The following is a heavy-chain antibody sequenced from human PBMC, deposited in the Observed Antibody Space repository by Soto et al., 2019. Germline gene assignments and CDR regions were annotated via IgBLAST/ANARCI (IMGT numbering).Heavy chain of an antibody. CDR3: ARDLGSSWYPEYFQH. V-gene: IGHV3-48*01. CDR2: ISSSSSTI. CDR1: GCTFSSYS. Sequence: GGSLRHSCAASGCTFSSYSMSWVRQATEKGLEWVSYISSSSSTIYYADSVKGRFTISRDNAKNSLYLQMNSLRAEDTAVYYCARDLGSSWYPEYFQHWGQGTLVTVSS. D-gene: IGHD6-13*01. J-gene: IGHJ1*01.